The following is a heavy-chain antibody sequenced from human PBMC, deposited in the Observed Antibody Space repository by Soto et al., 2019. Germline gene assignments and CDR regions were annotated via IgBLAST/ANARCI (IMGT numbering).Heavy chain of an antibody. J-gene: IGHJ4*02. V-gene: IGHV4-30-4*01. D-gene: IGHD4-17*01. CDR1: GGSISSGDYY. CDR2: IYYSGST. Sequence: PSETLSLTCTVSGGSISSGDYYWSWIRQPPGKGLEWIGYIYYSGSTYYNPSLKSRVTISVDTSKNQFSLKLSSVTAADTAVYYCARALASYGPYFDYWGQGTLVTVSS. CDR3: ARALASYGPYFDY.